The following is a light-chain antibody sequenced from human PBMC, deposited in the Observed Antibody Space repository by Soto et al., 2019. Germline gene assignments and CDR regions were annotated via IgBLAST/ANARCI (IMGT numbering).Light chain of an antibody. CDR3: QQLNSYPLT. CDR2: GAS. J-gene: IGKJ3*01. CDR1: QAISSH. Sequence: DIQLTQSPSFLSASVGGRVTITCRDSQAISSHLAWYQQKPGKAPNHLIYGASTLQSGVPSRFSGSGSGTQFTLTISSLQPEDFATYYCQQLNSYPLTFGPGTTVDTK. V-gene: IGKV1-9*01.